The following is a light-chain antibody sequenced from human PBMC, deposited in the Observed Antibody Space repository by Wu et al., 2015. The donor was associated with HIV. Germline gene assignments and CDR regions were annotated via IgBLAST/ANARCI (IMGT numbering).Light chain of an antibody. J-gene: IGKJ1*01. Sequence: DIQLTQSPSFLSASIGARVTITCRASQAIDTYLAWYQHKTGKPPQLVIYAASTLQSGVASTFSGSGSGREFTLMISSFQPEDVASYFCQQFKTFPHTFGPGTKVEV. CDR3: QQFKTFPHT. CDR2: AAS. CDR1: QAIDTY. V-gene: IGKV1-9*01.